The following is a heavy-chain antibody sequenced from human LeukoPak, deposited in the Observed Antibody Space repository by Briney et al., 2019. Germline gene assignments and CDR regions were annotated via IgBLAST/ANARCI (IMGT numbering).Heavy chain of an antibody. D-gene: IGHD1-26*01. CDR1: GGSISSYY. Sequence: PSETLSLTCTVSGGSISSYYWSWIRQPAGKGLEWIGRIYTSGSTNYNPSLKSRVTMSVDTSKNQFSLKLSSVTAADTAVYYCARDRWELLRGYYYYGMDVWGQGTTVTVSS. J-gene: IGHJ6*02. CDR3: ARDRWELLRGYYYYGMDV. V-gene: IGHV4-4*07. CDR2: IYTSGST.